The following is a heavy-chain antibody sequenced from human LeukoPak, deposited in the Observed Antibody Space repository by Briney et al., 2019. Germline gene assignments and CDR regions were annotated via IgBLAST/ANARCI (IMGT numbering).Heavy chain of an antibody. CDR2: ISGSGGST. J-gene: IGHJ4*02. Sequence: PGGSLRLSCAASGFTFSSYAMSWVRQAPGKGLEWVSAISGSGGSTYYADSVKGRFTISRDNSKNTLYLQMNSLRAEDTAVYYCAKDQLYSRGLYYFDYWGQGTLVTVSS. V-gene: IGHV3-23*01. CDR1: GFTFSSYA. D-gene: IGHD6-19*01. CDR3: AKDQLYSRGLYYFDY.